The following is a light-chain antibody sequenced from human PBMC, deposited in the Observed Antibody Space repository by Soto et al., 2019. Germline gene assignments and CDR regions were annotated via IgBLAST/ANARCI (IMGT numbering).Light chain of an antibody. CDR3: QQSYSNTQT. CDR1: QSISNY. J-gene: IGKJ1*01. Sequence: DIQMTQSPSSLSASVVDRVTITFRASQSISNYLNWYQQKPGKAPKLLIYAASSLQSGVPSRFSGSGSGTDFTLTISSLQPEDFATYYCQQSYSNTQTFGQGTKVDIK. V-gene: IGKV1-39*01. CDR2: AAS.